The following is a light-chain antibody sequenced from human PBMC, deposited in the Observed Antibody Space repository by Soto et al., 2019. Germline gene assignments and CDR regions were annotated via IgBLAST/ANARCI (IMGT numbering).Light chain of an antibody. CDR2: RNN. CDR1: SSNIGSNY. J-gene: IGLJ1*01. CDR3: AAWDDSLRGV. V-gene: IGLV1-47*01. Sequence: QSVLTQPPSASGTPGQRVTISCSGSSSNIGSNYVYWYQQLPGTAPKLLISRNNQGPSGVPDRFSGSKAGTSASLAISGLRSEDEADYYCAAWDDSLRGVFGTGTKLTVL.